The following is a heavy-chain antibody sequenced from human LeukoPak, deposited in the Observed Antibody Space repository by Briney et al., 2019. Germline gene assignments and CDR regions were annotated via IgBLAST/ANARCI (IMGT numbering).Heavy chain of an antibody. CDR2: IWYDGSNK. CDR1: GFTFSTYG. J-gene: IGHJ4*02. V-gene: IGHV3-33*06. Sequence: GGSLRLSCAASGFTFSTYGMHWVRQAPGKGLEWVAVIWYDGSNKYYADSVKGRFTISRDNSKNTLYLQMHSLRAEDTAVYYCAKAPSGTPYQFDYWGQGTLVTVSS. CDR3: AKAPSGTPYQFDY. D-gene: IGHD3-10*01.